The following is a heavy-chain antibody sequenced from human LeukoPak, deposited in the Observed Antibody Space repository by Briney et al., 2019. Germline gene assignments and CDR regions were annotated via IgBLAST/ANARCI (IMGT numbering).Heavy chain of an antibody. CDR3: ARGVLDGGYDSWA. V-gene: IGHV4-31*03. Sequence: PSQTLCLTCTVSGGSISSGVYYWSWIRQHPGKGLEWIGYIYYSGNTHYNPSLKSRVTISVDTSKNQFSLKLSSVTAADTAVYYCARGVLDGGYDSWAWGQGTLVTVSS. J-gene: IGHJ5*02. D-gene: IGHD5-12*01. CDR1: GGSISSGVYY. CDR2: IYYSGNT.